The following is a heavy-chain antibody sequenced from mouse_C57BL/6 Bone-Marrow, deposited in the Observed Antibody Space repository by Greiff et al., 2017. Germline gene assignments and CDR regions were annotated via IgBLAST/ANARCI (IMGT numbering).Heavy chain of an antibody. V-gene: IGHV1-81*01. Sequence: VQLQEPGAELARPGASVKLSCKASGYTFTSYGMRWVKQRPGQGLEWIGEIYPRSGNTYYNEKFKGKATLTADKSSSTAYMELRSLTSEDSAVYFCAREGVTTVVFDDWGQGTTLTVSS. CDR1: GYTFTSYG. D-gene: IGHD1-1*01. CDR2: IYPRSGNT. CDR3: AREGVTTVVFDD. J-gene: IGHJ2*01.